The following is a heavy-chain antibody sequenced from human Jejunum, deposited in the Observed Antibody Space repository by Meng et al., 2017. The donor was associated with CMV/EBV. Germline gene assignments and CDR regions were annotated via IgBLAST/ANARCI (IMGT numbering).Heavy chain of an antibody. D-gene: IGHD5-24*01. J-gene: IGHJ6*02. CDR2: ISYGGTT. CDR1: GSIRDYF. V-gene: IGHV4-59*01. CDR3: ARDRRFLQLSNYGMDV. Sequence: GSIRDYFWSGIRQPPGKGLEWIGYISYGGTTNYNPSLKSRVTISVDTSKNQFSLRLNSVTAADTAEYYYARDRRFLQLSNYGMDVWGQGTTVTVSS.